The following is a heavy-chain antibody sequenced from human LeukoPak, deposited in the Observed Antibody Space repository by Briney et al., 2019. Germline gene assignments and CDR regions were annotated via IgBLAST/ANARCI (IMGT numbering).Heavy chain of an antibody. V-gene: IGHV3-7*01. CDR2: IKQDGSEK. Sequence: GGSLRLTCAASGFTFSSYWMSWVRQAPGKGLEWVANIKQDGSEKYYVDSVKGRFTISRDNAKNSLYLQLNSLRAEDTAVYYCAREGITAAADYWGQGTLVTVSS. D-gene: IGHD6-13*01. J-gene: IGHJ4*02. CDR3: AREGITAAADY. CDR1: GFTFSSYW.